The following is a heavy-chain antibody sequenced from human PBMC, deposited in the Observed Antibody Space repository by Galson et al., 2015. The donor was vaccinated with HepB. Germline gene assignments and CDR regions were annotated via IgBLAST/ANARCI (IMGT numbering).Heavy chain of an antibody. CDR2: IWYDGSNK. D-gene: IGHD4-17*01. CDR1: GFTFSSYG. V-gene: IGHV3-33*01. Sequence: SLRLSCAASGFTFSSYGMHWVRQAPGKGLEWVAVIWYDGSNKYCADSVKGRFTISRDNSKNTLYLQMNSLRAEDTAVYYCAREGYYGDDDAFDIWGQGTMVTVSS. J-gene: IGHJ3*02. CDR3: AREGYYGDDDAFDI.